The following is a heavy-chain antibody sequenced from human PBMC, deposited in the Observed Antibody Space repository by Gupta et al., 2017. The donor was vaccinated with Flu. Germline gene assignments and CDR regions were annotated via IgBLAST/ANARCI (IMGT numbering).Heavy chain of an antibody. D-gene: IGHD2-21*01. CDR2: INSDGSST. Sequence: RINSDGSSTSYADSVKGRFTISRDNAKNTLYLQMSSLRAEDTAVYYCARGNSHGMDVWGQGTTVTVSS. V-gene: IGHV3-74*01. CDR3: ARGNSHGMDV. J-gene: IGHJ6*02.